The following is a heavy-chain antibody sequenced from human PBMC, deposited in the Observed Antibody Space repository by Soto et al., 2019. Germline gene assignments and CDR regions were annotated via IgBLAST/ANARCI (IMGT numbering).Heavy chain of an antibody. J-gene: IGHJ5*02. CDR3: AGGVYCSSTSCYFLNCRGGWFDP. CDR1: GYTFTSYG. V-gene: IGHV1-18*01. CDR2: ISAYNGNT. D-gene: IGHD2-2*01. Sequence: QVQLVQSGAEVKKPGASVKVSCKASGYTFTSYGISWVRQAPGQGLEWMGWISAYNGNTNYAQKPNGRVTMTTETSTNTAYMELRSLRSDETAVYYCAGGVYCSSTSCYFLNCRGGWFDPWGQGTLVTVSS.